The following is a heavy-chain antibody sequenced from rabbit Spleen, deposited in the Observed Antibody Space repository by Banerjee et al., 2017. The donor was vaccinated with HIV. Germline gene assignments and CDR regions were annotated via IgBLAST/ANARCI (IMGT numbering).Heavy chain of an antibody. Sequence: QSLEESGGDLVKPGASLTLTCTASGFSFSSRYYMCWVRQAPGKGLEWIACIYVGSGSAYYATWAKGRFTCSKTSSTTVTLQMTSLTVADTATYFCARDTGSSFSSYGMDLWGQGTLVTVS. CDR3: ARDTGSSFSSYGMDL. V-gene: IGHV1S40*01. CDR1: GFSFSSRYY. J-gene: IGHJ6*01. CDR2: IYVGSGSA. D-gene: IGHD8-1*01.